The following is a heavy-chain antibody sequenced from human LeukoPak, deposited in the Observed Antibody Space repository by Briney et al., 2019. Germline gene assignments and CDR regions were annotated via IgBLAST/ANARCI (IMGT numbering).Heavy chain of an antibody. CDR1: GGSISSSSYY. V-gene: IGHV4-39*07. J-gene: IGHJ4*02. CDR2: IYYSGST. CDR3: ARSNGYIDC. Sequence: KTSETLSLTCTVSGGSISSSSYYWGWIRQPPGKGLEWIGSIYYSGSTYYNPSLKSRVTISVDTSKNQFSLQLNSVTPEDTAVYYCARSNGYIDCWGQGTLVTVSS. D-gene: IGHD2-8*01.